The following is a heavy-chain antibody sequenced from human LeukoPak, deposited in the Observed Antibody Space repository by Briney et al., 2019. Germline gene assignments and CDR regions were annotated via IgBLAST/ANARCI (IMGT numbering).Heavy chain of an antibody. J-gene: IGHJ4*02. D-gene: IGHD3-3*02. Sequence: GGSLRLSCAASGFTFSSYAMSWVRQAPGKGLEWVSAISGSGGSTYYADSVKGRFTISRDNSKNTLYLQMNSLRAEDTAVYYCARGDKYIAFSPPLQGFDYWGQGTLVTVSS. CDR3: ARGDKYIAFSPPLQGFDY. CDR2: ISGSGGST. V-gene: IGHV3-23*01. CDR1: GFTFSSYA.